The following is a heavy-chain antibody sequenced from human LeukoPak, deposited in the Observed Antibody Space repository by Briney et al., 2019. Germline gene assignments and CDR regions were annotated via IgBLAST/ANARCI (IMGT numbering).Heavy chain of an antibody. CDR1: GFTFSSYA. V-gene: IGHV3-23*01. D-gene: IGHD3-22*01. Sequence: GGSLRLSCAASGFTFSSYAMSWVRQAPGKGLEWVSAISGCGGSTYYADSVKGRCTISRDNSKNTLYLQMNSLRAEDTAVYYCAKVQFYESGNFDYWGQGTVVTVSS. J-gene: IGHJ4*02. CDR2: ISGCGGST. CDR3: AKVQFYESGNFDY.